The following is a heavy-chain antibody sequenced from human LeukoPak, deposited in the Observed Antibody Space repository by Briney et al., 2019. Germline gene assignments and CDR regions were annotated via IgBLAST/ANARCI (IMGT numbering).Heavy chain of an antibody. CDR2: RSAYNGNT. D-gene: IGHD2-2*01. Sequence: AAVTVSCMGSGGTFSSCAINGLRQAPGQGLDGMGFRSAYNGNTDYAQKLQGRFTITTDTSTSTAHMELRSLRSDDTHVYYCARFDGTSPQSLDHWGQGTLVTVSS. CDR3: ARFDGTSPQSLDH. CDR1: GGTFSSCA. J-gene: IGHJ4*02. V-gene: IGHV1-18*01.